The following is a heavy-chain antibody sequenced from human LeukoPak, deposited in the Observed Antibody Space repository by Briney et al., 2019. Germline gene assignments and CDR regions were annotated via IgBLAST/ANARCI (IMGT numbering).Heavy chain of an antibody. J-gene: IGHJ4*02. CDR3: AKVVAGRYKDY. Sequence: GGSLRLSCAASGFTFSDYYMSWVRQAPGKGLEWVSYISRSSTYTNYADSVKGRLSISRDNAKNSLYLQMNSLRPEDTAVYYFAKVVAGRYKDYWGQGTLVSVSS. D-gene: IGHD6-19*01. CDR1: GFTFSDYY. CDR2: ISRSSTYT. V-gene: IGHV3-11*05.